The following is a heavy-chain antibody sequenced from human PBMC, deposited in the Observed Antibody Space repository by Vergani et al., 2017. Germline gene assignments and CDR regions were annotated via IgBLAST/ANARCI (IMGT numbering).Heavy chain of an antibody. V-gene: IGHV3-23*01. CDR3: ATAGAAYCRGASCYDFFEY. J-gene: IGHJ4*02. Sequence: EVQLLESGGNLIQPGGSLRLSCGASGFTFSSYAMTWVRLAPGKGLQWVSAISGSGGNTFYTDSVKGRFTISRDNSKDTLYLQMNRLRPEDTAVYYCATAGAAYCRGASCYDFFEYWCQGTLVTVAS. D-gene: IGHD2-15*01. CDR2: ISGSGGNT. CDR1: GFTFSSYA.